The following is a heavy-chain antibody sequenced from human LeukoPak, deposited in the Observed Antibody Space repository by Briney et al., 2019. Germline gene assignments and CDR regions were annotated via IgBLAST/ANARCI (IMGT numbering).Heavy chain of an antibody. Sequence: GGSLRLSCVVSGFTFTRYNMPWVRQPPGRGLEWVAFIRFDGTIKDYADSVKGRFTISRDNSKSTLYLQMDSLRPEDTATYYCAKDFRYLFDPWGQGTLVTVSS. J-gene: IGHJ5*02. CDR2: IRFDGTIK. V-gene: IGHV3-30*02. CDR3: AKDFRYLFDP. CDR1: GFTFTRYN. D-gene: IGHD1-1*01.